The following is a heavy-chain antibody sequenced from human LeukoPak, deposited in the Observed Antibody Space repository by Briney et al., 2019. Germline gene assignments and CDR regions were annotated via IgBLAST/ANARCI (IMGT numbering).Heavy chain of an antibody. Sequence: GGSLRLSCAASGFTLSGYFMSWVRQAPGEGLEWVASIKGDGSEKYYVDSVKGRFTISRDNAKNSLYLQMNSLRAEDRAVYFCARDRGWRSGGYYLYYFDFWGQGTLVTVSS. CDR1: GFTLSGYF. J-gene: IGHJ4*02. D-gene: IGHD3-22*01. CDR2: IKGDGSEK. V-gene: IGHV3-7*01. CDR3: ARDRGWRSGGYYLYYFDF.